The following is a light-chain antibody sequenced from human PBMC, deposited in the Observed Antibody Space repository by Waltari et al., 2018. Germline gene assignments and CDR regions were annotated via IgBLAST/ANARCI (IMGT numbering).Light chain of an antibody. CDR1: QSISSW. Sequence: DIQMTQSPSTLSASVGDRVTITGRASQSISSWLAWYQLKPGKAPKLLIYKASGLESGVPSRFSGSGSGTEFTLTISSLQPDDFATYYCQQYNSYSRTFGQGTKVEIK. CDR3: QQYNSYSRT. J-gene: IGKJ1*01. V-gene: IGKV1-5*03. CDR2: KAS.